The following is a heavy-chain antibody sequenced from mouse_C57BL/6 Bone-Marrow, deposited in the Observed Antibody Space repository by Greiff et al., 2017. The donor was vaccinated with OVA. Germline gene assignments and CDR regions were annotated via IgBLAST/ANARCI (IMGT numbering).Heavy chain of an antibody. CDR2: INPYNGGT. V-gene: IGHV1-19*01. D-gene: IGHD1-1*01. J-gene: IGHJ2*01. CDR1: GYTFTDYY. CDR3: ARSGGHYGG. Sequence: VQLQQSGPVLVKPGASVKMSCKASGYTFTDYYMNWVKQSHGKRLEWIGVINPYNGGTSYNQKFKGKATLTVDKSSSTAYMELNSLTSEDSAVYYCARSGGHYGGWGQGTTLTVSS.